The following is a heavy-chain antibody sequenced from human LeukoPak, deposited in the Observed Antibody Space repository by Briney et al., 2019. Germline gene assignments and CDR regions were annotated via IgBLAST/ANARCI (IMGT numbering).Heavy chain of an antibody. J-gene: IGHJ4*02. CDR1: GCSISSYS. Sequence: TSESLTLTCTVSGCSISSYSRSWIRQPPGKGLEWVAYIYYSGSTNYNPSLKSRVTISVDTSKNQFSLKLSSVTAADTAVYYCASSGDSSGYYLYYFDYWGQGTLVTVSS. CDR3: ASSGDSSGYYLYYFDY. CDR2: IYYSGST. V-gene: IGHV4-59*01. D-gene: IGHD3-22*01.